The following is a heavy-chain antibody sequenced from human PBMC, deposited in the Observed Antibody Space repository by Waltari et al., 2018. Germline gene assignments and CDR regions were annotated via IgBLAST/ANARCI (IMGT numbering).Heavy chain of an antibody. J-gene: IGHJ4*02. CDR2: IYHSGST. D-gene: IGHD6-6*01. Sequence: QVQLQESGPGLVKPSETLSLTCAVSGYSISSGYYCGWIRQPPGKGLEWIGSIYHSGSTYYNPSLKSRVTISVDTSKNQFSLKLSSVTAADTAVYYCARHSSSWGDYWGQGTLVTVSS. CDR1: GYSISSGYY. V-gene: IGHV4-38-2*01. CDR3: ARHSSSWGDY.